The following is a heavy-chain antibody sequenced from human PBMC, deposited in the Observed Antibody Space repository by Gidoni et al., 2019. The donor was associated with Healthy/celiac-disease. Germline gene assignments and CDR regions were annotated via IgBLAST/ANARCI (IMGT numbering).Heavy chain of an antibody. J-gene: IGHJ4*02. CDR1: GFTFSSYG. CDR3: ARVRPPDTAMDY. V-gene: IGHV3-33*01. Sequence: QVQLVESGGGVVQPGRSLRLSCAAAGFTFSSYGMHWVRQAPGKGLEWVAVIWYDGSNKYYADSVKGRFTISRDNSKNTLYLQMNSLRAEDTAVYYCARVRPPDTAMDYWGQGTLVTVSS. CDR2: IWYDGSNK. D-gene: IGHD5-18*01.